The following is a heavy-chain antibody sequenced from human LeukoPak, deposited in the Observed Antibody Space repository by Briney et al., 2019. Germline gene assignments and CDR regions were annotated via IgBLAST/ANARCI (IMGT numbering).Heavy chain of an antibody. CDR1: GGSISSYY. J-gene: IGHJ4*02. CDR2: IYYSGST. CDR3: ARETIYDFWSGYLGPTSYYFDY. Sequence: SETLSLTCTVSGGSISSYYWSWIRQPPGKGLKWIGYIYYSGSTNYNPSLKSRVTISVDTSKNQFSLKLSSVTAADTAVYYCARETIYDFWSGYLGPTSYYFDYWGQGTLVTVSS. V-gene: IGHV4-59*01. D-gene: IGHD3-3*01.